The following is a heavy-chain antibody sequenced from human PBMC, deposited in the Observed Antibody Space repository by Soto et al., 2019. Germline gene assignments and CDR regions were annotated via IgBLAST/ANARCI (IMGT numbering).Heavy chain of an antibody. D-gene: IGHD1-26*01. J-gene: IGHJ3*02. CDR3: AKEFQWELHAFDI. V-gene: IGHV3-30*02. Sequence: GGSLRLSCAASGFTFSTYGMHWVRQDPGKGLEWVAVMGNDGITTFYADSVKGRFTISRDNSKNTLFLQMNSLRADDTAVYYCAKEFQWELHAFDIWGQGTMVTVSS. CDR2: MGNDGITT. CDR1: GFTFSTYG.